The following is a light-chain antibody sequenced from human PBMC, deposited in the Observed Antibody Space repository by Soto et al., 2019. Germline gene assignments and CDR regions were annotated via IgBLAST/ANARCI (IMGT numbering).Light chain of an antibody. CDR2: DAS. CDR1: QDISNY. J-gene: IGKJ5*01. CDR3: QQYDNLASIT. V-gene: IGKV1-33*01. Sequence: DIQMTQSPSSLSASVGDRVTITCQASQDISNYLNWYQQKPGKAPKLLIYDASNLETGVPSRLSGSGSGTDFTFTISSLQPEDIATYYCQQYDNLASITFGQGTRLEIK.